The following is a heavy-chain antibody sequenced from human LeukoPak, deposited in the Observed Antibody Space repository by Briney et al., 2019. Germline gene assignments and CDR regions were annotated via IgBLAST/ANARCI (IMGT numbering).Heavy chain of an antibody. V-gene: IGHV3-7*01. CDR3: ASERPYDSSAYMGDY. J-gene: IGHJ4*02. CDR2: IKEDVSEK. CDR1: GFTFSHYW. D-gene: IGHD3-22*01. Sequence: GGSLRLSCAASGFTFSHYWMSWVRQAPGKGLEWVANIKEDVSEKHYVDSVKGRFTISRDNAKNSLYLQMNSLRAEDTAVYYCASERPYDSSAYMGDYWGQGTLVTVSS.